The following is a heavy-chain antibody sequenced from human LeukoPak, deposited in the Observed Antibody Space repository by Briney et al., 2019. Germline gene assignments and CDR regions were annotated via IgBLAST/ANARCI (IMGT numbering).Heavy chain of an antibody. CDR3: ARGPGGYCSSTSCRYGMDV. CDR1: GGSISSGGYS. D-gene: IGHD2-2*01. CDR2: INHSGST. V-gene: IGHV4-39*07. J-gene: IGHJ6*02. Sequence: SETLSLTCTVSGGSISSGGYSWSWIRQPPGKGLEWIGEINHSGSTNYNPSLKSRVTISVDTSKNQFSLKLSSVTAADTAVYYCARGPGGYCSSTSCRYGMDVWSQGTTVTVSS.